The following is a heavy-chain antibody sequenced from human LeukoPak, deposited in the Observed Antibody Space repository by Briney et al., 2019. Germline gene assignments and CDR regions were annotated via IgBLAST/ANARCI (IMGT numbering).Heavy chain of an antibody. D-gene: IGHD3-10*01. V-gene: IGHV3-21*01. Sequence: GGSLRLSCAASGFTFSSYSMNWVRQAPGKGLEWVSSISSSSSYIYYADSVKGRFTISRDNAKNSLYLQMNSLRAEDTAVYYCARDASVYYGSGSYHHLDYWGQGTLVTVSS. CDR1: GFTFSSYS. CDR3: ARDASVYYGSGSYHHLDY. CDR2: ISSSSSYI. J-gene: IGHJ4*02.